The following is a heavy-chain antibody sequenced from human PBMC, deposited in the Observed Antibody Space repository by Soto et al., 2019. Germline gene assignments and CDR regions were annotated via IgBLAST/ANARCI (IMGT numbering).Heavy chain of an antibody. CDR3: ARSGIVGALDY. CDR2: TYYRSKWFN. Sequence: SQTLSLTCAISGDSVSSNSAAWSWIRQSPSRGLEWLGRTYYRSKWFNHSAVSMQGRITINPDTSKNQFSLQLNSVTPEDTAVYDCARSGIVGALDYWGQGTLVTVSS. D-gene: IGHD1-26*01. CDR1: GDSVSSNSAA. J-gene: IGHJ4*02. V-gene: IGHV6-1*01.